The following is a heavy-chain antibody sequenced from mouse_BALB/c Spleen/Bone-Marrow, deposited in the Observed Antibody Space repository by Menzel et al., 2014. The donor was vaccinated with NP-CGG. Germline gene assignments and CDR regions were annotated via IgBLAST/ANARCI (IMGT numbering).Heavy chain of an antibody. CDR3: ARDGSFAAMDY. V-gene: IGHV1-77*01. CDR1: GYTFTDYV. CDR2: IDPGRGSS. D-gene: IGHD1-1*02. J-gene: IGHJ4*01. Sequence: QVQLKQSGPELVKPGASVKMSCKASGYTFTDYVISWVKQRTGQGLEWIGEIDPGRGSSFYNEKFKAKATLTADKSANTAYMQLSSPTSEDSAVYFCARDGSFAAMDYWGQGTSLTVSS.